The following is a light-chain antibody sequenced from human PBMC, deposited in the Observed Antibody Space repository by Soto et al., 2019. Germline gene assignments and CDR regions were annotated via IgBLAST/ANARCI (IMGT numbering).Light chain of an antibody. CDR2: DAS. Sequence: DIQMTQSPPTLSASVGDTVTITCRASQSISSWLAWYQQKQGKAHKXLIYDASSLQSGVPSRFSGSGSGTDGTITISSLQPEDFETYDCQQTYRTPPTFGQGTKVDIK. V-gene: IGKV1-39*01. CDR1: QSISSW. CDR3: QQTYRTPPT. J-gene: IGKJ1*01.